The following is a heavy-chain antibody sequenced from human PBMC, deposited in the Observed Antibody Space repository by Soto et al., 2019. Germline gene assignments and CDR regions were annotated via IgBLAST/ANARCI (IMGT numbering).Heavy chain of an antibody. CDR2: IYYSGST. CDR3: ARRYGYSFDY. CDR1: GGSISSYY. D-gene: IGHD1-1*01. Sequence: PSETLSLTCTVSGGSISSYYWSWIRQPPGKGLEWIGYIYYSGSTNYNPSLKSRVTISVDTSKNQFSLKLSSVTAADTALYYCARRYGYSFDYCGQGTLVTVSS. V-gene: IGHV4-59*08. J-gene: IGHJ4*02.